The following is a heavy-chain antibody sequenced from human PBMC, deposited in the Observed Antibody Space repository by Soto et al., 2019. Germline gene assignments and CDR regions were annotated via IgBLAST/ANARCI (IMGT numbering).Heavy chain of an antibody. CDR1: GFTFDDYT. Sequence: GESLKISCAASGFTFDDYTMHWVRQAPGKGLEWVSLISWDGGSTYYADSVKGRFTISRDNSKNSLYLQMNSLRTEDTALYYCAKDPQAYCGGDCYYYYGMDVWGQGTTVTVSS. D-gene: IGHD2-21*02. CDR3: AKDPQAYCGGDCYYYYGMDV. J-gene: IGHJ6*02. V-gene: IGHV3-43*01. CDR2: ISWDGGST.